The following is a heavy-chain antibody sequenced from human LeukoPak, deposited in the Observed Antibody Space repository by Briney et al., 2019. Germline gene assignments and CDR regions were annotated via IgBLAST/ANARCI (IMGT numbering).Heavy chain of an antibody. J-gene: IGHJ3*02. D-gene: IGHD3-22*01. CDR3: ARYYDGSTYQDAFDI. CDR1: GFTFSSYA. Sequence: GGSLRLSCAASGFTFSSYAMSWVRQAPGKGLEWVSAISGSGGSTYYADSVKGRFTISRDNSKNSLYLQMNSLRAEDTAVYYCARYYDGSTYQDAFDIWGQGTMVTVSS. CDR2: ISGSGGST. V-gene: IGHV3-23*01.